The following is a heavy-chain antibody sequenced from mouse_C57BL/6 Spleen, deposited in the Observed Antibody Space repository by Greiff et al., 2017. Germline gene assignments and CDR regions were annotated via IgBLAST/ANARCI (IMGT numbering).Heavy chain of an antibody. CDR1: GFSFNTYA. J-gene: IGHJ4*01. D-gene: IGHD1-1*01. V-gene: IGHV10-1*01. Sequence: EVQGVESGGGLVQPKGSLKLSCAASGFSFNTYAMNWVRQAPGKGLEWVARIRSKSNNYATYYADSVKDRFTISRDDSESMLYLQMNNLKTEDTAMYYCVRQGTTGRGYAMDYWGQGTSVTVSS. CDR2: IRSKSNNYAT. CDR3: VRQGTTGRGYAMDY.